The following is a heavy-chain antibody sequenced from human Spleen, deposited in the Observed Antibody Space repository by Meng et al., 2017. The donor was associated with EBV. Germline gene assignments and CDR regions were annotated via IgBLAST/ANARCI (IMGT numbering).Heavy chain of an antibody. CDR3: SRDLVGSDDV. Sequence: GGSGGGLVQPGGSPRLCCAASGFRFSRYWMHWVRQVPGKGLIWVARTNEDGGITNYADSVKGQFTISRDNTKNTLYLHMTSLRVEDTAVYVCSRDLVGSDDVWGQGTLVTVSS. D-gene: IGHD5-24*01. J-gene: IGHJ4*02. CDR1: GFRFSRYW. V-gene: IGHV3-74*01. CDR2: TNEDGGIT.